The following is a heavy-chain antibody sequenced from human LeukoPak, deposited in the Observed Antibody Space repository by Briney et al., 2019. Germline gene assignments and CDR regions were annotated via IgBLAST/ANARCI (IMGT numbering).Heavy chain of an antibody. CDR3: ARGTRYCSSASCYNY. CDR1: GYTFTSCD. Sequence: GASVKVSSMASGYTFTSCDINWVRQATGQGLEWMGWMNPNSGNTGYAQKFQGRVTITRNTSISTAYMELSSLRSQDTAVYYCARGTRYCSSASCYNYWGQGTLVTVSS. V-gene: IGHV1-8*03. D-gene: IGHD2-2*02. J-gene: IGHJ4*02. CDR2: MNPNSGNT.